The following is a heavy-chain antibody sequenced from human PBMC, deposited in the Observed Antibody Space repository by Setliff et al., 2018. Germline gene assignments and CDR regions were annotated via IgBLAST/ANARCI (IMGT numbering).Heavy chain of an antibody. CDR2: INAGNGHT. Sequence: ASVKVSCKASGYTFSNYLLHWVRQAPGQSPEWVGWINAGNGHTKYSQRFQDRITITSETSATTVYMELRSLRSEDTAVYYCVRVDMVLSNFDFWGQGTLVTVAS. J-gene: IGHJ4*02. CDR1: GYTFSNYL. CDR3: VRVDMVLSNFDF. D-gene: IGHD5-12*01. V-gene: IGHV1-3*01.